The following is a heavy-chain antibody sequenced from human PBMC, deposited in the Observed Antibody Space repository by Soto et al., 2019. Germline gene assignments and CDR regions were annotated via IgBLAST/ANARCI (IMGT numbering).Heavy chain of an antibody. V-gene: IGHV3-30*04. J-gene: IGHJ4*02. CDR1: GFTFSSYA. Sequence: QVQLVESGGGVVQPGRSLRLSCDASGFTFSSYAMHWVRQAPGKGLEWVAVISYDGRNKYYADSVKGRLTISRDNSKNTLYLQMNSLRAEDTAVYYCASRPFIEGRDYWGQGTLVTVSS. CDR3: ASRPFIEGRDY. CDR2: ISYDGRNK.